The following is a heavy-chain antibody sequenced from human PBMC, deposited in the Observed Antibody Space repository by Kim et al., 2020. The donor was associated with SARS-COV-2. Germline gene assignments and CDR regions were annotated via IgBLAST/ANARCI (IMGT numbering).Heavy chain of an antibody. J-gene: IGHJ6*02. V-gene: IGHV4-61*01. CDR3: ARGSTSLYYGMDV. CDR1: GGSVSSGSYY. CDR2: IYYSGST. D-gene: IGHD2-2*01. Sequence: SETLSLTCTVSGGSVSSGSYYWSWIRQPPGKGLEWIGYIYYSGSTNYNPSLKSRVTISVDTSKNQFSLKLSSVTAADTAVYYCARGSTSLYYGMDVWGQGTTVTVSS.